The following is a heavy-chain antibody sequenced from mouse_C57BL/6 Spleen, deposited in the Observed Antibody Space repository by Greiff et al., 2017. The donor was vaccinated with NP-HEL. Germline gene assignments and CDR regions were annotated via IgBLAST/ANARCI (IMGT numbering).Heavy chain of an antibody. J-gene: IGHJ4*01. V-gene: IGHV1-50*01. D-gene: IGHD2-10*01. Sequence: QVQLQQPGAELVKPGASVKLSCKASGYTFTSYWMQWVKQRPGQGLEWIGEIDPSDSYTNYNQKFKGKATLTVDTSSSTTYMQLSSLTSEDSAVYYCARSYRSAMDYWGQGTSVTVAS. CDR1: GYTFTSYW. CDR2: IDPSDSYT. CDR3: ARSYRSAMDY.